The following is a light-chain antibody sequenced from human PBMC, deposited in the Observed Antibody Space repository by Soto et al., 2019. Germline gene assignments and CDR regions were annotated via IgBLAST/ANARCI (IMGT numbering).Light chain of an antibody. V-gene: IGLV1-44*01. CDR1: SYNIGSKS. CDR3: AAWDDSLNVLV. Sequence: QAVVTQPPSVSGTPGQRVNMSCSGSSYNIGSKSVSWYQHLPQTAPKLLIYSNNQRPSGVPGRFSGSKSGTSASLAISGLQSDDETQYYCAAWDDSLNVLVFGGGTQLTVL. CDR2: SNN. J-gene: IGLJ2*01.